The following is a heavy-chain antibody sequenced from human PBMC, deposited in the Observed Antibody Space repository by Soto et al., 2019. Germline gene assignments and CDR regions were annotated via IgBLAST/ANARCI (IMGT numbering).Heavy chain of an antibody. J-gene: IGHJ4*02. CDR2: IFYSGNT. V-gene: IGHV4-31*03. CDR1: GGSINSGGHY. Sequence: SETLSLTCTVSGGSINSGGHYWSCIRQRPGKGLEWIGSIFYSGNTYYNPSLKSRLTISVDTSKNQFSLRLSSVTAADTAVYYCARASGYSYGHLDSWGQGTLVTVSS. D-gene: IGHD5-12*01. CDR3: ARASGYSYGHLDS.